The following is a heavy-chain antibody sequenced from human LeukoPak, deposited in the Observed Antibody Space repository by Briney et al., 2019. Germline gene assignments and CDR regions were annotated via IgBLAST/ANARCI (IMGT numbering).Heavy chain of an antibody. Sequence: GGSLRLSCVASGFTVSSNYMTWVRQAPGKGLEWVSVIYSSGTTYYADSVRGRFTVSRDSSKNTLFLQMNSLRAEDTAVYYCANLGIAVAEVDYWGQGTLVTVSS. CDR2: IYSSGTT. D-gene: IGHD6-19*01. CDR3: ANLGIAVAEVDY. V-gene: IGHV3-66*01. J-gene: IGHJ4*02. CDR1: GFTVSSNY.